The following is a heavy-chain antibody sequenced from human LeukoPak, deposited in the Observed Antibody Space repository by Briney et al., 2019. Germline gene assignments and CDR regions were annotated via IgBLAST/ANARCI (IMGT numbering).Heavy chain of an antibody. Sequence: ASVKVSCKASGYTFTGYYMHWVRQAPGQGLEWMGWINPNSGGTNYAQKFQGWGTMTRDTSISTAYMELSRRRSADPAVYYCARGYCGGACYPYSGHTEAFDIWGQGTMVTVSS. J-gene: IGHJ3*02. CDR2: INPNSGGT. CDR1: GYTFTGYY. CDR3: ARGYCGGACYPYSGHTEAFDI. D-gene: IGHD2-21*02. V-gene: IGHV1-2*04.